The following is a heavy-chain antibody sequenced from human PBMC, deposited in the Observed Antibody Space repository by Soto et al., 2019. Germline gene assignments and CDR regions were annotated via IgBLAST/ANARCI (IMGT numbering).Heavy chain of an antibody. CDR3: TTDLCCGYSGYDPTHDY. J-gene: IGHJ4*02. CDR1: GFTFSNAW. Sequence: PGGSLRLSCAASGFTFSNAWMSWVRQAPGKGLEWVGRIKSKTDGGTTDYAAPVKGRFTISRDDSKNTLYLQMNSLKTEDTAVYYCTTDLCCGYSGYDPTHDYWGQGTLVTVSS. D-gene: IGHD5-12*01. V-gene: IGHV3-15*01. CDR2: IKSKTDGGTT.